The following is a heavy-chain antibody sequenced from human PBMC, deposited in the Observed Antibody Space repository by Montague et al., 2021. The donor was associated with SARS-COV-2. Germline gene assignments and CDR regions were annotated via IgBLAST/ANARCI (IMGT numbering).Heavy chain of an antibody. D-gene: IGHD1-1*01. V-gene: IGHV4-59*08. J-gene: IGHJ1*01. Sequence: SETLSLTCAVSGDSMTDSNWSWIRQPPGKGLEYIGQINFSGSTNYNPSLKSRLTISVDTSKNQFSLKLSSVTAADTAVYFCTNLSLGWNTDWGQGTLVTVSS. CDR1: GDSMTDSN. CDR2: INFSGST. CDR3: TNLSLGWNTD.